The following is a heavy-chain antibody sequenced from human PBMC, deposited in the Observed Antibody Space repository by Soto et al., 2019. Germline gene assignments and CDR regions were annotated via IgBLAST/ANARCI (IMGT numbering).Heavy chain of an antibody. J-gene: IGHJ6*02. Sequence: QVQLVQSGAEVKKPGSSVKVSCKASGGTFSSYAISWVRQAPGQGLEWMGGIIPISGTANYAQKFQGRVTITADESTSTAYTELSSLRSEDTAVYYCARSQGSSTSLEIYYYYYYGMDVWGQGTTVIVSS. D-gene: IGHD2-2*01. V-gene: IGHV1-69*01. CDR3: ARSQGSSTSLEIYYYYYYGMDV. CDR2: IIPISGTA. CDR1: GGTFSSYA.